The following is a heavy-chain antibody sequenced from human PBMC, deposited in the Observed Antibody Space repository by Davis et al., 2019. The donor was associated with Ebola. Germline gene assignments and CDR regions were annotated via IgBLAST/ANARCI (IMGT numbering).Heavy chain of an antibody. CDR2: FSGSGAST. CDR3: AKASKLTIAARRGDWFDP. D-gene: IGHD6-6*01. V-gene: IGHV3-23*01. Sequence: PGESLKISCAASGFTFSGSAMHWVRQASGKGLEWVSAFSGSGASTYYADSVKGRFTISRDNSKNTLYLQMNSLRAEDTAVYYCAKASKLTIAARRGDWFDPWGQGTLVTVSS. CDR1: GFTFSGSA. J-gene: IGHJ5*02.